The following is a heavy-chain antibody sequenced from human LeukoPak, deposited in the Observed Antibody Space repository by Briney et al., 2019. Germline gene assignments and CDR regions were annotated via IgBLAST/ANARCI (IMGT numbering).Heavy chain of an antibody. J-gene: IGHJ4*02. CDR3: AREMGADFKPYYFDY. CDR1: SFTFSNAW. CDR2: ISSLSTFI. Sequence: GGSLRLSCAASSFTFSNAWMNWVRRAPGKGLEWVSSISSLSTFIYYADSVKGRFTISRDNTKNSLYLQMNSLRAEDTAVYYCAREMGADFKPYYFDYWGQGTLVTVSS. D-gene: IGHD5-24*01. V-gene: IGHV3-21*01.